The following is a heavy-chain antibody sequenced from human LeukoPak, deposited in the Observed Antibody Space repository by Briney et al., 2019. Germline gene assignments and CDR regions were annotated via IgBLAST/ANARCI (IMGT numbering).Heavy chain of an antibody. J-gene: IGHJ3*02. CDR1: GFIFNNYA. Sequence: PGGSLRLSCAASGFIFNNYAMSWVRQAPGKGLEWVSTISGSGGSTYYADSVKGRFTIFRDNSKNTLYLQMNSLRAEDTAVYYCAKDTPTAGRYDAFDIWGQGTMVTVSS. CDR3: AKDTPTAGRYDAFDI. D-gene: IGHD2-8*02. CDR2: ISGSGGST. V-gene: IGHV3-23*01.